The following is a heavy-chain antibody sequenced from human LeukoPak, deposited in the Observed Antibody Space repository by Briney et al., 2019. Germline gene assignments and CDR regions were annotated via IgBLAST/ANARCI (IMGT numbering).Heavy chain of an antibody. D-gene: IGHD2-2*01. CDR1: GYTFTGYY. Sequence: ASVKVSCKASGYTFTGYYMHWVRQAPGQGLGWMGWINPNSGGTNYAQKFQGRVTMTRDTSISTAYMELSRLRSDDTAVYYCARDSIVVVPAAIYYYYGMDVWGQGTTVTVSS. J-gene: IGHJ6*02. CDR2: INPNSGGT. CDR3: ARDSIVVVPAAIYYYYGMDV. V-gene: IGHV1-2*02.